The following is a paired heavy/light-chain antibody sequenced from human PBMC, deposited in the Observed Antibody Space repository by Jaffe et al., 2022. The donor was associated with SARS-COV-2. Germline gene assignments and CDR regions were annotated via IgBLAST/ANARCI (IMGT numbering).Heavy chain of an antibody. J-gene: IGHJ6*02. CDR2: IYYSGST. D-gene: IGHD4-17*01. CDR3: ASPWPSTVQAPYYYYGMDV. Sequence: QLQLQESGPGLVKPSETLSLTCTVSGGSISSSSYYWGWIRQPPGKGLEWIGSIYYSGSTYYNPSLKSRVTISVDTSKNQFSLKLSSVTAADTAVYYCASPWPSTVQAPYYYYGMDVWGQGTTVTVSS. V-gene: IGHV4-39*01. CDR1: GGSISSSSYY.
Light chain of an antibody. Sequence: DIQMTQSPSSVSASVGDRVTITCRASQGISSWLAWYQQKPGKAPKLLIYAASSLQSGVPSRFSGSGSGTDFTLTISSLQPEDFATYYCQQANSFPPVTFGQGTRLEIK. J-gene: IGKJ5*01. CDR2: AAS. CDR1: QGISSW. V-gene: IGKV1-12*01. CDR3: QQANSFPPVT.